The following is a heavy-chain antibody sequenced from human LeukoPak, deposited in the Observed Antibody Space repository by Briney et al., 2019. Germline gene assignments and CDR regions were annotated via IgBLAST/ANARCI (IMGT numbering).Heavy chain of an antibody. Sequence: PGGSLRLSCAASGFTFSSYAMSWVRQAPGKGLEWGSAISGSGGSTYYADSVKGRFTISTDNSKNTLYLQMNSLRAEDTAAYYCAKAAAGDSCYYMDVWGQGTTVTVSS. CDR3: AKAAAGDSCYYMDV. J-gene: IGHJ6*03. V-gene: IGHV3-23*01. D-gene: IGHD6-25*01. CDR2: ISGSGGST. CDR1: GFTFSSYA.